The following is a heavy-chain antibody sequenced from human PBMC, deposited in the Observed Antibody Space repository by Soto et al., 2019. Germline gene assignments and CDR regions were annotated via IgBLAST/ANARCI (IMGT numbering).Heavy chain of an antibody. D-gene: IGHD1-1*01. CDR1: GGSISSSDYY. V-gene: IGHV4-39*01. CDR3: ARHRRETGTYAQPLDY. J-gene: IGHJ4*02. Sequence: SETLSLTCTVSGGSISSSDYYRGWIRQSPGKGLEWIGAISYGGYTYHSPSLRSRVTISVDKSKSQFSLDLTSVTAADTAVYYCARHRRETGTYAQPLDYWGQGTLVTVSS. CDR2: ISYGGYT.